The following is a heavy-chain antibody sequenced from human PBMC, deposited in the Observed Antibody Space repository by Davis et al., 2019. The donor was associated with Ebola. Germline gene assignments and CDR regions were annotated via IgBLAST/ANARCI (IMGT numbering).Heavy chain of an antibody. CDR1: GFTFSSYG. Sequence: GESLKISCAASGFTFSSYGMHWVRQAPGKGLEWVAVISYDGSNKYYADSVKGRFTISRDNSKNTLYLQMNSLRAEDTAVYYCARDALSGDFWSGYFVDYWGQGTLVTVSS. CDR3: ARDALSGDFWSGYFVDY. D-gene: IGHD3-3*01. V-gene: IGHV3-30*03. J-gene: IGHJ4*02. CDR2: ISYDGSNK.